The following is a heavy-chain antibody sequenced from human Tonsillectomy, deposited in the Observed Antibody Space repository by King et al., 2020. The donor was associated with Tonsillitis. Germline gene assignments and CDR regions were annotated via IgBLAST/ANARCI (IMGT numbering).Heavy chain of an antibody. V-gene: IGHV3-66*01. D-gene: IGHD1-26*01. CDR3: ARDPRVGAPDYYYYYGLDV. CDR1: GFTVSSNY. Sequence: VQLVESGGGLVQPGGSLRLSCAASGFTVSSNYMSWVRQAPGKGLEWVSIIYSGGSTYYADSVKGRFTISRDNSKNTLWLQMNSLRAEDTAVYYCARDPRVGAPDYYYYYGLDVWGQGTTVTVSS. CDR2: IYSGGST. J-gene: IGHJ6*02.